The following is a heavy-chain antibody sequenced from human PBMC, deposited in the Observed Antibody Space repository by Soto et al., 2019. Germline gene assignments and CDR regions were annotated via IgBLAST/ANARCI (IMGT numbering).Heavy chain of an antibody. J-gene: IGHJ4*02. D-gene: IGHD2-2*01. CDR1: GYSFTSFG. CDR2: ISTSNGNT. CDR3: GREYCSSTRCFQPDY. V-gene: IGHV1-18*04. Sequence: QVHLVQSGAEVKMPGASVKVSCKASGYSFTSFGISWVRQAPGQGLEWMGWISTSNGNTKYEQKIQGRVTMTTDTSTITANMERRSLRSDDTAVYDCGREYCSSTRCFQPDYWGQRTLVTVSS.